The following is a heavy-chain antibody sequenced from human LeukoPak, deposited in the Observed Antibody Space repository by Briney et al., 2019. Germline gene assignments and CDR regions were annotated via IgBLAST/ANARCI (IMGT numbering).Heavy chain of an antibody. D-gene: IGHD2-2*01. Sequence: GGSLRLSCAASGFTFSSYSMNWVRQAPGKGLEWVSSISSSSSYIYYADSVKGRFTISRDNAKNSLYLQMNSPRAEDTAVYYCARVLCSSTSCYDYYYGMDVWGQGTTVTVSS. J-gene: IGHJ6*02. V-gene: IGHV3-21*01. CDR2: ISSSSSYI. CDR1: GFTFSSYS. CDR3: ARVLCSSTSCYDYYYGMDV.